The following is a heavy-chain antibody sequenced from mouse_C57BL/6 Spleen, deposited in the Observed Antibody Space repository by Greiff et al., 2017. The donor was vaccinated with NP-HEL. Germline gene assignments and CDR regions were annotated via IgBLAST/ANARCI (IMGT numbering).Heavy chain of an antibody. CDR1: GYTFTSYW. Sequence: VQLQQSGTELVKPGATVKLSCKASGYTFTSYWMHWVKQRPGQGLEWIGNINPSNGGTNYNEKFKSKATLTVDKSSSTAYMQLSSLTSEDSAVYYCARSRLLYYAMDYWGQGTSVTVSS. V-gene: IGHV1-53*01. CDR3: ARSRLLYYAMDY. J-gene: IGHJ4*01. CDR2: INPSNGGT.